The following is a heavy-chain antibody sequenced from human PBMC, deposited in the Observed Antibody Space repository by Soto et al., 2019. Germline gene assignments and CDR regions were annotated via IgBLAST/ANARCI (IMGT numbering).Heavy chain of an antibody. CDR3: ARAPILAATTAPYYFDC. V-gene: IGHV3-53*01. J-gene: IGHJ4*02. D-gene: IGHD6-13*01. CDR1: GFTISSNY. CDR2: IYSGGST. Sequence: GGSLRLSCAASGFTISSNYMNWVRQAPGKGLEWVSVIYSGGSTHYADSVRGRFTISRDNSKNTLYLQMNSPRAEDTAVYYCARAPILAATTAPYYFDCWGQGTLVTVSS.